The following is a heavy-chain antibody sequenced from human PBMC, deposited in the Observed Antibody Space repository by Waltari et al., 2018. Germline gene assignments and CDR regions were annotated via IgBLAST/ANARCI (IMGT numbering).Heavy chain of an antibody. Sequence: QVQLQESGPGLVKPSETLSLTCTVSGGSIRSYYWSWIRQPPGKGLEWIGYIYYSGSTNYNPSLKSRVTISVDTSKNQFSLKLSSMTAADTAVYYCARHRSSSWYLRWFDPWGQGTLVTVSS. CDR2: IYYSGST. D-gene: IGHD6-13*01. CDR3: ARHRSSSWYLRWFDP. CDR1: GGSIRSYY. J-gene: IGHJ5*02. V-gene: IGHV4-59*08.